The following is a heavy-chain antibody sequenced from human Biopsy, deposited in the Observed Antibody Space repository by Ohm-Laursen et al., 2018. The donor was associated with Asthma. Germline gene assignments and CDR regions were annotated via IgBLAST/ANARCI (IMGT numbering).Heavy chain of an antibody. CDR1: GFSFSRYG. D-gene: IGHD2-21*02. Sequence: SLRLSCTAPGFSFSRYGMHWVRQAPGKGLEWVAVISFDGSNKYYGDSVKGRFTIARDNSKNTVYLQMNSLRAEDTAVYYCASYEVVTAILPMDVWGQGTTVTVSS. CDR3: ASYEVVTAILPMDV. J-gene: IGHJ6*02. CDR2: ISFDGSNK. V-gene: IGHV3-30*03.